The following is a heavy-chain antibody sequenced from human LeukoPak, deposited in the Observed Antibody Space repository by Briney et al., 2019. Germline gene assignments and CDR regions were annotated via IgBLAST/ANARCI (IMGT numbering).Heavy chain of an antibody. Sequence: SETLSLTCTVSGGSISSYYWSWIRQPAGKGLEWIGRIYTSGSTNYNPSLKSRVTISVDKSKNQFSLKLSSVTAADTAVYYCATGLYDFWSGYSMDVWRKGTTV. V-gene: IGHV4-4*07. CDR2: IYTSGST. CDR3: ATGLYDFWSGYSMDV. CDR1: GGSISSYY. J-gene: IGHJ6*03. D-gene: IGHD3-3*01.